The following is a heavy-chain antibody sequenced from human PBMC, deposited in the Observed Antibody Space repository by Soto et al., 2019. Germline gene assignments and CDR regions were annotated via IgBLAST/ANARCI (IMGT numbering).Heavy chain of an antibody. J-gene: IGHJ6*02. Sequence: QVQLQQWGAGLLKPSETLSLTCAVYGGSFSGYYWSWIRQPPGKGLEWIGEINHSGSTNYNPSLKSRVTISLDTSKNQFSLKLSSVTAADTAVYYCARVDPAGRQQLVRYYYYGMDVWCQGTTVTVSS. V-gene: IGHV4-34*01. CDR3: ARVDPAGRQQLVRYYYYGMDV. CDR1: GGSFSGYY. D-gene: IGHD6-13*01. CDR2: INHSGST.